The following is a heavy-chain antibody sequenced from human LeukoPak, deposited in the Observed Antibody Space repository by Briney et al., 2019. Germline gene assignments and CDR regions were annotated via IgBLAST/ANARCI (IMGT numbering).Heavy chain of an antibody. CDR2: IYSSGST. CDR3: AKSGGYGLIDY. Sequence: TSETLSLTCAVSGASVSGSNYYWGWIRQPPGKGLEWIGNIYSSGSTYYNASLQSRVTISIDTSKNQFSLRLNSVTAADTAMYYCAKSGGYGLIDYWGQGTRVTVSS. V-gene: IGHV4-39*01. D-gene: IGHD1-26*01. CDR1: GASVSGSNYY. J-gene: IGHJ4*02.